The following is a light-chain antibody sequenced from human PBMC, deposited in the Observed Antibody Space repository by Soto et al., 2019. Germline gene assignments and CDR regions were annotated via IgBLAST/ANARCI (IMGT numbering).Light chain of an antibody. J-gene: IGKJ1*01. CDR3: QHYNSYSEA. CDR2: DAS. CDR1: QSISNW. V-gene: IGKV1-5*01. Sequence: PSTLPASVGHRVTITCRASQSISNWLAWYQQKPGKAPKLLIYDASSLESGVPSRFSGSGSGTEFTLTINSLQPDDFATYYCQHYNSYSEAFGQGTKVDIK.